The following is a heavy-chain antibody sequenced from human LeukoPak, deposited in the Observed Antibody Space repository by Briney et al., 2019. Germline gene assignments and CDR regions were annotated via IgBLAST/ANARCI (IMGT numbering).Heavy chain of an antibody. D-gene: IGHD5-12*01. CDR2: INPNSGGT. V-gene: IGHV1-2*02. Sequence: ASVKVSCKASGYTFTGYYMHWVRQAPGQGLEWMGWINPNSGGTNYAQKFQGRVTMTRDTSISTAYMELSRLRSDDTAVCYCARAAVVATILDYYYYGMDVWGQGTTVTVSS. J-gene: IGHJ6*02. CDR3: ARAAVVATILDYYYYGMDV. CDR1: GYTFTGYY.